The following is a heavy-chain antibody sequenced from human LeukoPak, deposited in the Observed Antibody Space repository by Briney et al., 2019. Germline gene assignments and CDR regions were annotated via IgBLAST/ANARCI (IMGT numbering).Heavy chain of an antibody. CDR3: AKLVGSYYDFWSGYLRQNFDY. CDR2: ISYDGSNK. V-gene: IGHV3-30-3*01. D-gene: IGHD3-3*01. J-gene: IGHJ4*02. Sequence: GSLRLSCAASGFTFSSYAMHWVRQAPGKGLEWVAVISYDGSNKYYADSVKGRFTISRDNSKNTLYLQMNSLRAEDTAVYYCAKLVGSYYDFWSGYLRQNFDYWGQGTLVTVSS. CDR1: GFTFSSYA.